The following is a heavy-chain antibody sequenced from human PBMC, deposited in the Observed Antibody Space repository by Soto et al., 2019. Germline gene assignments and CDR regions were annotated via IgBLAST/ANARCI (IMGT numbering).Heavy chain of an antibody. CDR2: IYYSGST. Sequence: QVQLQESGPGLVKPSRTLSLTCTVSGGSISSGGYYWSWIRQHPGKGLEWIGYIYYSGSTYYNPSLRSRVTISVDTSKNQFSLKLSSVTAADTAVYYCARVRGYSYGLMGDFDYWGQGTLVTVSS. J-gene: IGHJ4*02. V-gene: IGHV4-31*03. CDR1: GGSISSGGYY. CDR3: ARVRGYSYGLMGDFDY. D-gene: IGHD5-18*01.